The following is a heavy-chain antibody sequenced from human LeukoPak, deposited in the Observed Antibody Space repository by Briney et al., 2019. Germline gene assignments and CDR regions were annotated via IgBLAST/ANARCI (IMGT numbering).Heavy chain of an antibody. CDR3: ARHFNPSGGYGGWYFDL. CDR1: GFTFSDDG. J-gene: IGHJ2*01. D-gene: IGHD2-15*01. CDR2: INWNGGST. Sequence: GGTLRLSCVASGFTFSDDGMSWGCHGPGKGRGWVSGINWNGGSTSYASSVKGRFTISRHKTKNSLYLQMNSLRAEHTALYYCARHFNPSGGYGGWYFDLWGRGTLVTVSS. V-gene: IGHV3-20*04.